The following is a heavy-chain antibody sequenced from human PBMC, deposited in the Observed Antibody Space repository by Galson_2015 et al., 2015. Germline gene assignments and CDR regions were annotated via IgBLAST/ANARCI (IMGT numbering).Heavy chain of an antibody. Sequence: SPRLPYASSEFTFSHYDMSCCRQAPGTGLEWHSYIRSSGSTIYYADSAKGRFTISRDNAKNSLYLQMTSLRAEDTAVYYCARADSSSGKDAFDIWGQGTMVTVSS. D-gene: IGHD6-6*01. J-gene: IGHJ3*02. CDR3: ARADSSSGKDAFDI. CDR1: EFTFSHYD. CDR2: IRSSGSTI. V-gene: IGHV3-11*01.